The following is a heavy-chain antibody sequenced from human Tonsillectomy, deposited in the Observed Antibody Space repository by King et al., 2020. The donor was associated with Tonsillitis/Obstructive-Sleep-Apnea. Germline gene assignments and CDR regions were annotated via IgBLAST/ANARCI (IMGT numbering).Heavy chain of an antibody. CDR2: IDPSGGST. Sequence: VQLVQSGAELKKPGASVKVSCKASGYTFASYSMHWVRQAPGQGLEWMGIIDPSGGSTRYAQKFQGRVTMTREPSTSIVYMELSSLRSEDTAVYYCAREGSGSYFPPYYFDYWGQGTLVTVSS. V-gene: IGHV1-46*01. D-gene: IGHD1-26*01. CDR1: GYTFASYS. CDR3: AREGSGSYFPPYYFDY. J-gene: IGHJ4*02.